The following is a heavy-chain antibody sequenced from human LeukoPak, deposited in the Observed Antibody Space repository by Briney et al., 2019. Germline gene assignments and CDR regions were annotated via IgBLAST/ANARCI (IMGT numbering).Heavy chain of an antibody. J-gene: IGHJ3*02. CDR1: GGSISIYY. CDR3: ARVIDYYDSSGYYAAGAFDI. CDR2: IYYSGST. D-gene: IGHD3-22*01. V-gene: IGHV4-59*01. Sequence: PSETLSLTCTVSGGSISIYYWSWIRQPPGKGLEWIGYIYYSGSTNYNPSLKSRVTISVDTSKNQFSLKLSSVTAADTAVYYCARVIDYYDSSGYYAAGAFDIWGQGTMVTVSS.